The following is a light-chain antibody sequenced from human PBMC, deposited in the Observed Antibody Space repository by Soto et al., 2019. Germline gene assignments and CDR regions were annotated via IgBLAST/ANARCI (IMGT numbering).Light chain of an antibody. V-gene: IGKV3-11*01. J-gene: IGKJ4*01. CDR1: QTISYY. Sequence: EIVLPQSPATLSLSPGERATLSCRASQTISYYLAWYQQKPGQAPRLLIYDATNRATGIPARFSGSGSGTDFTLTISSLEPEDFAIYYGQQRSNWLTFGGGTKVEIK. CDR3: QQRSNWLT. CDR2: DAT.